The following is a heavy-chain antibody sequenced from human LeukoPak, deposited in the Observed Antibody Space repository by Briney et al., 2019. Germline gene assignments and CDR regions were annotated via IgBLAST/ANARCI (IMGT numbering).Heavy chain of an antibody. Sequence: PSETLSLTCAVYGGSFSGYYWSWIRQPPGKGLEWIGEINHSGSTNYNPSLKSRVTISVDTSKNQFSLELSSVTAADTAVYYCARGGYYGSGNWFDPWGQGTLVTVSS. J-gene: IGHJ5*02. CDR2: INHSGST. D-gene: IGHD3-10*01. V-gene: IGHV4-34*01. CDR1: GGSFSGYY. CDR3: ARGGYYGSGNWFDP.